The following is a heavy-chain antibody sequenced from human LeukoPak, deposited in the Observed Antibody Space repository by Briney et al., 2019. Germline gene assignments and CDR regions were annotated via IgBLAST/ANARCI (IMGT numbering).Heavy chain of an antibody. CDR1: GYSLSSGYY. J-gene: IGHJ6*03. CDR2: FFYGETT. CDR3: ARAGPYCPSSTRYLPAYYYYMDV. V-gene: IGHV4-38-2*01. Sequence: PSETLSLTCAVSGYSLSSGYYWGWIRQPPGKGLEWIGNFFYGETTYYNPSLKTRVAISVDASKNQFSLRLTSMTAADTAVYYCARAGPYCPSSTRYLPAYYYYMDVWGKGTTVTVSS. D-gene: IGHD2-2*01.